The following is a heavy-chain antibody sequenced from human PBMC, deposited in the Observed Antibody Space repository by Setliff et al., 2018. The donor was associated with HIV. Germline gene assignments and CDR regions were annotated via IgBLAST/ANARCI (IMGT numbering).Heavy chain of an antibody. Sequence: SETLSLTCTVSGDSINSGTYYWSWIRQPAGKGLEWIGRLHLSGDTNYNPSLKSRVTMSIDTTKNQFSLKLSSVTAADTAVYYCARDNSYYYGSGSHYWYGMDVWGQGTTVTVSS. D-gene: IGHD3-10*01. CDR1: GDSINSGTYY. V-gene: IGHV4-61*02. CDR2: LHLSGDT. CDR3: ARDNSYYYGSGSHYWYGMDV. J-gene: IGHJ6*01.